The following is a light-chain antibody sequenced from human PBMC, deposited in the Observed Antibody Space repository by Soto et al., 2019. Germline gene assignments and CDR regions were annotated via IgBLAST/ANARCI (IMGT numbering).Light chain of an antibody. CDR3: QQYWRYPLT. CDR2: RAS. J-gene: IGKJ4*01. V-gene: IGKV1-5*03. Sequence: DIQMTQSPSTLSASVGDSVTIACRASQNISNWLTWYRQTPGKAPKLLIYRASSLESGVPQRFSGSGSGTEFSLTISGLQPDDFAAYYCQQYWRYPLTFGGGTKVEIK. CDR1: QNISNW.